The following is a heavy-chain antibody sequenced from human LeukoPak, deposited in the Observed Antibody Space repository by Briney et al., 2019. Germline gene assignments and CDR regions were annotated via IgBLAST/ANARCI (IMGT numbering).Heavy chain of an antibody. CDR3: ARSGIQSYYFDY. Sequence: GASVKVSCKASGYTFTGYYMHWVRQAPGQGLEWMGGIIPIFGTANYAQKFQGRVTITADESTSTAYMELSSLGSEDTAVYYCARSGIQSYYFDYWGQGTLITVSS. CDR2: IIPIFGTA. D-gene: IGHD5-18*01. V-gene: IGHV1-69*13. J-gene: IGHJ4*02. CDR1: GYTFTGYY.